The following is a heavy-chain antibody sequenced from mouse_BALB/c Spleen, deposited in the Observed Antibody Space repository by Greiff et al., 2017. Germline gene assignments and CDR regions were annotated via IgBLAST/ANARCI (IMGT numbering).Heavy chain of an antibody. J-gene: IGHJ4*01. CDR2: ISYSGST. CDR3: ARSPLTPPMDY. CDR1: GYSITSDYA. Sequence: EVKLMESGPGLVKPSQSLSLTCTVTGYSITSDYAWNWIRQFPGNKLEWMGYISYSGSTSYNPSLKSRISITRDTSKNQFFLQLNSVTTEDTATYYCARSPLTPPMDYWGQGTSVTVSS. V-gene: IGHV3-2*02.